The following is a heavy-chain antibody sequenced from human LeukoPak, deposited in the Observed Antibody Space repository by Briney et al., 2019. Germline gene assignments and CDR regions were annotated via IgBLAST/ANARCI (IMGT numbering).Heavy chain of an antibody. CDR1: GFTFSSYA. V-gene: IGHV3-23*01. Sequence: PGGSLRLSCAASGFTFSSYAMSWVRQAPGKGLEWVSAISGSGGSTYYADSVKGRFTISRDNSKNTLYLQMNSLRAEDTAVYYCAKDHETYYYDSSGYYHWGQGTLVTVSS. CDR3: AKDHETYYYDSSGYYH. CDR2: ISGSGGST. J-gene: IGHJ5*02. D-gene: IGHD3-22*01.